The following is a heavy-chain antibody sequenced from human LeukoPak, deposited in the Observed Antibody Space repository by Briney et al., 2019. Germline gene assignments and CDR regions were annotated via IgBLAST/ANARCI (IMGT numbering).Heavy chain of an antibody. J-gene: IGHJ4*02. CDR2: FNSDGSST. CDR1: GFTLSSYW. Sequence: GGSLRLSCAASGFTLSSYWMHWVRQAPGKRLVWVSCFNSDGSSTSYADFVKGRFTISRDNAKNTLYLQMNSLRAEDTAVYYCARANPYSPFDYWGQGTLVTVSS. D-gene: IGHD1-14*01. V-gene: IGHV3-74*01. CDR3: ARANPYSPFDY.